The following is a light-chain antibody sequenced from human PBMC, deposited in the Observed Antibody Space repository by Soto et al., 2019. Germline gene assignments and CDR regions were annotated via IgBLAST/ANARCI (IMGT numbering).Light chain of an antibody. J-gene: IGKJ2*01. CDR1: QSVLYSSNNKNY. V-gene: IGKV4-1*01. CDR3: QQYYSPPYT. CDR2: WAS. Sequence: DIVMTQSPDSLAVSLGERATINCKSSQSVLYSSNNKNYLGWYQQKPGQTPKLLIYWASTRDSGVPDRFSGRGSGPDFTLTISSLQAEDVALYYCQQYYSPPYTFGQGTRLEIK.